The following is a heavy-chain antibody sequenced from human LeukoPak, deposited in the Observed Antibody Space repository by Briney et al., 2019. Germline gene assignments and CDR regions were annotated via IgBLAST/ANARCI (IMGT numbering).Heavy chain of an antibody. CDR3: ARHVAEDYYGMDV. CDR1: GGSISSYY. Sequence: SETLSLTCTVSGGSISSYYWSWIRQPPGKGLEWIGYIYYSGSTNYNPSLKSRVTIPVDTSKNQFSLKLSSVTAADTAVYYCARHVAEDYYGMDVWGQGTTVTVSS. D-gene: IGHD6-13*01. J-gene: IGHJ6*02. CDR2: IYYSGST. V-gene: IGHV4-59*08.